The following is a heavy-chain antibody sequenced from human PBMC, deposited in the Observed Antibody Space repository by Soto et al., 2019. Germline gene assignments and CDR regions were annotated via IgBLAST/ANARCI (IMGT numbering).Heavy chain of an antibody. CDR3: AKAGSYVRSSPFDY. J-gene: IGHJ4*02. CDR2: ISYDGSNK. D-gene: IGHD6-6*01. Sequence: QVQLVESGGGVVQPGRSLRLSCAASGFTFSSYGMHWVRQAPGKGLEWVAVISYDGSNKYYADSVKGRFTISRDNSKNTLYLQMNSLRAEDTAAYYCAKAGSYVRSSPFDYWGQGTLVTVSS. V-gene: IGHV3-30*18. CDR1: GFTFSSYG.